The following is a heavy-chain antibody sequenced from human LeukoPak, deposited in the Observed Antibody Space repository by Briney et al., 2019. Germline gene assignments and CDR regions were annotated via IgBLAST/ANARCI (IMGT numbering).Heavy chain of an antibody. CDR1: GLPFSRYA. D-gene: IGHD2-2*01. CDR3: AKEKSDCSSTSCYSAFDY. Sequence: QAGGSLTLPCTPSGLPFSRYAMRWPRQAPGKALEWLSAICGSGGSTYYAHPVKLRFTISRENAKNTLYLQMNSLRAEDTAVYYCAKEKSDCSSTSCYSAFDYWGQGTLVTVSS. J-gene: IGHJ4*02. V-gene: IGHV3-23*01. CDR2: ICGSGGST.